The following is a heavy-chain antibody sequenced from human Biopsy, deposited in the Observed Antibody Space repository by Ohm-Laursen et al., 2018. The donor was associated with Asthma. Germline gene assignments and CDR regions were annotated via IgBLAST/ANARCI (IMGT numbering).Heavy chain of an antibody. V-gene: IGHV3-30*01. CDR3: VRDGTDDAFDI. J-gene: IGHJ3*02. Sequence: SSLRLSCAAFGFSFSNFAIHWVRQAPGKGLEWVGGISKDASTQDYADSVKGRLTMARDNSKNTLDLQMNSLREEDTAVYYCVRDGTDDAFDIWGQGTVVSVSS. CDR2: ISKDASTQ. D-gene: IGHD1-1*01. CDR1: GFSFSNFA.